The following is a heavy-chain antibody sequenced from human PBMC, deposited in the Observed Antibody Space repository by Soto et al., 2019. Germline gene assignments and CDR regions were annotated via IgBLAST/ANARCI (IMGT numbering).Heavy chain of an antibody. V-gene: IGHV3-23*01. CDR1: GFTFSSYA. J-gene: IGHJ6*02. CDR3: AVSLGNYVWGVYGMDV. Sequence: GGSLRLSCAASGFTFSSYAMSWVRQAPGKGLEWVSAISGSGGSTYYADSVKGRFTISRDNSKNTLYLQMNSLRAEDTAVYYCAVSLGNYVWGVYGMDVWGQGTTVTVSS. CDR2: ISGSGGST. D-gene: IGHD3-16*01.